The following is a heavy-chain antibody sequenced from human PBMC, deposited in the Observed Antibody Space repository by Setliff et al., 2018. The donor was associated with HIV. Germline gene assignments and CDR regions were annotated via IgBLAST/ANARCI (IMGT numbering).Heavy chain of an antibody. CDR1: GFTFSSYA. J-gene: IGHJ5*02. CDR2: IINSGGTT. CDR3: AKDQTAMGGNWFDP. D-gene: IGHD6-19*01. V-gene: IGHV3-23*01. Sequence: GGSLRLSCAASGFTFSSYAMSWVRQAPGKGLEWVSGIINSGGTTYYADSVKGRFTISRDNSKNTLFLQMNSLRAEDTAVYYCAKDQTAMGGNWFDPWGQGTLVTVSS.